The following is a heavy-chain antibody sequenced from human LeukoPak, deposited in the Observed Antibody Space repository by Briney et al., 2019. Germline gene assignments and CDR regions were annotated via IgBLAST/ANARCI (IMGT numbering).Heavy chain of an antibody. Sequence: ASVKVSCKASGYTFTSYGISWVRQAPGQGLEWMGWISAYNGNTNYAQKFQGRVIMTTDTSTSTAYMELMSLRSDDTAVFYCARDGSGGGGYFDYWGQGTLVIVSS. V-gene: IGHV1-18*01. D-gene: IGHD6-19*01. CDR1: GYTFTSYG. J-gene: IGHJ4*02. CDR3: ARDGSGGGGYFDY. CDR2: ISAYNGNT.